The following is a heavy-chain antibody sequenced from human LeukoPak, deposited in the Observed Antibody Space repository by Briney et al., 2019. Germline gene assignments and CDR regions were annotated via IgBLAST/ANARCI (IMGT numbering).Heavy chain of an antibody. CDR3: AKDVYYYDSSGYPPHFDY. D-gene: IGHD3-22*01. V-gene: IGHV3-23*01. Sequence: PGGSLRLSFAASGLTFSSYAMSWVRQPPGKGLKGASPISGSGGSTYYADSVKGRFTISRDNSKNTLYLQMNSLRAEDTAVYYCAKDVYYYDSSGYPPHFDYWGQGTLVTVSS. J-gene: IGHJ4*02. CDR2: ISGSGGST. CDR1: GLTFSSYA.